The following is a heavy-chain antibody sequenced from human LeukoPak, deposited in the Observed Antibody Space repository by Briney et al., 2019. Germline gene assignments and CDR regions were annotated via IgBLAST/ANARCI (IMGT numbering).Heavy chain of an antibody. CDR1: GGSISSSSYY. CDR3: ASPALGYCSSTSCLPYYGMDV. D-gene: IGHD2-2*01. J-gene: IGHJ6*02. CDR2: IYYSGST. V-gene: IGHV4-39*01. Sequence: PSETLSLTCTVSGGSISSSSYYWGWIRQPPGKGLEWIGSIYYSGSTYYNPSLKSRVTISVDTSKNQFSLKLSSVTAADTAVYYCASPALGYCSSTSCLPYYGMDVWGQGTTVTVSS.